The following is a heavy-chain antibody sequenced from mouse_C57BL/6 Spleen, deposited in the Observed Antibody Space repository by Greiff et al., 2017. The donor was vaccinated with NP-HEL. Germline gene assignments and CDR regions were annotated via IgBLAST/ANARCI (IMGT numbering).Heavy chain of an antibody. CDR3: ARNGNGYAMDY. V-gene: IGHV5-17*01. CDR2: ISSGSSTI. CDR1: GFTFSDYG. J-gene: IGHJ4*01. Sequence: EVKLVESGGGLVKPGGSLKLSCAASGFTFSDYGMHWVRQAPEKGLEWVAYISSGSSTIYYADTVKGRFTISRDNAKNTLFLQMTSLRAEDTAMYYCARNGNGYAMDYWGQGTSVTVSS. D-gene: IGHD2-1*01.